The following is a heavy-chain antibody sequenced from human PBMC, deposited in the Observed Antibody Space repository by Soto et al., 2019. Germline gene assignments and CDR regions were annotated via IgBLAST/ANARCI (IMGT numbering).Heavy chain of an antibody. D-gene: IGHD3-10*01. Sequence: GGSLRLSCAASGFIFSSYSMNWVRQAPGKGLEWVSSISSSSGYIYYADSVKGRFTISRDNAKNSLYLQMNSLRAEDTAVYYCASDRLGLTGSGNFDYWGQGTLVTVSS. CDR1: GFIFSSYS. CDR3: ASDRLGLTGSGNFDY. V-gene: IGHV3-21*01. CDR2: ISSSSGYI. J-gene: IGHJ4*02.